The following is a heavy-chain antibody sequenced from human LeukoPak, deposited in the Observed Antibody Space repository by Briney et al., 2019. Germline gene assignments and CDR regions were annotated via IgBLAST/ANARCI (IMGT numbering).Heavy chain of an antibody. CDR2: INPNSGGT. CDR3: ARAFWELKRITMIVGGY. V-gene: IGHV1-2*06. J-gene: IGHJ4*02. CDR1: GYTFTGYY. D-gene: IGHD3-22*01. Sequence: GASVKVSCKASGYTFTGYYMHWVRQAPGQGLEWMGRINPNSGGTKYAQKCQGRVTMTRDTSISTAYMELSRLRSDDTAVYDCARAFWELKRITMIVGGYWGQGTLVTVSS.